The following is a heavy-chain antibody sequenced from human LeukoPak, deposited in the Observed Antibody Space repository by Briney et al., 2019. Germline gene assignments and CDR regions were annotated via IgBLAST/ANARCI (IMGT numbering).Heavy chain of an antibody. CDR1: GGSISSYY. CDR3: AREAGSSGSFDY. D-gene: IGHD6-19*01. V-gene: IGHV4-59*01. CDR2: ISFSGST. J-gene: IGHJ4*02. Sequence: SETLFLTCTVSGGSISSYYWSWIRQPPGKGLEWIGYISFSGSTNYNPSLRSRVTISADTSKNQFSLKLTSVTAADTAVYYCAREAGSSGSFDYWGQGTLVTVSS.